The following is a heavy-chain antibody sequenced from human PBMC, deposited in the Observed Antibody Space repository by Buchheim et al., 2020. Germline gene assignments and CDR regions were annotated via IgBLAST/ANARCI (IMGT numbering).Heavy chain of an antibody. D-gene: IGHD3-3*01. CDR1: GFTFSSYG. V-gene: IGHV3-30*18. Sequence: QVQLVESGGGVVQPGRSLRLSCAASGFTFSSYGMHWVRQAPGKGLEWVAVISYDGSNKYYADSVKGRFTISRDNSQNTLYLQMNSLRAEDTAVYYCAKDDYDFWSGSTISNYYYYYGMDVWGQGTT. J-gene: IGHJ6*02. CDR2: ISYDGSNK. CDR3: AKDDYDFWSGSTISNYYYYYGMDV.